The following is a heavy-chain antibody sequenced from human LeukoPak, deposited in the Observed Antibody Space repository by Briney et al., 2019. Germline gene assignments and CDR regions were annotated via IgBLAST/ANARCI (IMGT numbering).Heavy chain of an antibody. D-gene: IGHD4-17*01. J-gene: IGHJ4*02. Sequence: ASVKVSCKASGYTFTSYYMHWVRQAPGQGLEWMGIINPSGGSTSYAQKFQGRVTMTRDTSTSTAYMELRSLRSDDTAVYYCARTPVGFNTVTPTDVRYWGQGTLVTVSS. CDR2: INPSGGST. CDR3: ARTPVGFNTVTPTDVRY. V-gene: IGHV1-46*01. CDR1: GYTFTSYY.